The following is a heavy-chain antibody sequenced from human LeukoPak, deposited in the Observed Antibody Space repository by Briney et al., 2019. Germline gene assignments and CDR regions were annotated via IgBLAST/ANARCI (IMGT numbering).Heavy chain of an antibody. CDR1: GFTFSSYG. D-gene: IGHD3-22*01. CDR3: ARGHRYDSSGYYNYLFDY. CDR2: IWYDGSNK. V-gene: IGHV3-33*01. J-gene: IGHJ4*02. Sequence: PGGSLRLSCAASGFTFSSYGMHWVRQAPGKGLEWVAVIWYDGSNKYYADPVKGRFTISRDNSKNTLYLQMNSLRAEDTAVYYCARGHRYDSSGYYNYLFDYWGQGTLVTVSS.